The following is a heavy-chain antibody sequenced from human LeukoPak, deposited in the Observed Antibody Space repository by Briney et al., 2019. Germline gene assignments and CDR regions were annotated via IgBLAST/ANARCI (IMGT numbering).Heavy chain of an antibody. Sequence: PSETLSLTCTVSGGSISSGSYYWSWIRQPAGKGLEWIGRIYTSGSTNYNPSLKSRVTISVDTSKNQFSLKLSSVTAADTAVYYCARDRLYYYGSGSYPHYYMDVWGKGTTVTISS. CDR1: GGSISSGSYY. D-gene: IGHD3-10*01. V-gene: IGHV4-61*02. CDR2: IYTSGST. CDR3: ARDRLYYYGSGSYPHYYMDV. J-gene: IGHJ6*03.